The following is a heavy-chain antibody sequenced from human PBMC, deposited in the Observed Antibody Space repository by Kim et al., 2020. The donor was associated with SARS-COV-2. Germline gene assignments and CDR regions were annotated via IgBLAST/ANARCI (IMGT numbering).Heavy chain of an antibody. CDR2: MNPNSGNT. V-gene: IGHV1-8*01. Sequence: ASVKVSCKASGYTFTSYDINWVRQATGQGLEWMGWMNPNSGNTGYAQKFQGRVTMTRNTSISTAYMELSSLRSEDTAVYYCARGGPRGDAALAKKGTMIVVVITHQYYFDYWGQGTLVTVSS. CDR1: GYTFTSYD. CDR3: ARGGPRGDAALAKKGTMIVVVITHQYYFDY. J-gene: IGHJ4*02. D-gene: IGHD3-22*01.